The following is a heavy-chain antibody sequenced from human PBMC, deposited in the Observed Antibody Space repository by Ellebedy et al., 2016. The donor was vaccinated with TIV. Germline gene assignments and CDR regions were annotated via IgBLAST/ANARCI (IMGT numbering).Heavy chain of an antibody. CDR1: GFTFRNSA. Sequence: GESLKISXVTSGFTFRNSAMSWVRQAPGKGLEWVSTISESGDNTYYADTVKGRFTISRDNSKNTLYLQMNSLRAEDTAVYYCAKDGEGWELWGQGTLVTVSS. V-gene: IGHV3-23*01. CDR3: AKDGEGWEL. D-gene: IGHD1-26*01. J-gene: IGHJ4*02. CDR2: ISESGDNT.